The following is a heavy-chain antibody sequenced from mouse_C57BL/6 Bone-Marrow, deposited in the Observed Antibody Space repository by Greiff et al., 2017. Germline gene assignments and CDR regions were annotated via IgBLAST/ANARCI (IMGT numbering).Heavy chain of an antibody. J-gene: IGHJ2*01. D-gene: IGHD1-1*01. V-gene: IGHV14-4*01. CDR3: TTGYYGSSTGYFDY. CDR1: GFNIKDDY. CDR2: IDPENGDT. Sequence: VQLKQSGAELVRPGASVKLSCTASGFNIKDDYMHWVKQRPEQGLEWIGWIDPENGDTEYASKFQGKATITADTSSNTAYLQLSSLTSEDTAVYYCTTGYYGSSTGYFDYWGQGTTLTVSS.